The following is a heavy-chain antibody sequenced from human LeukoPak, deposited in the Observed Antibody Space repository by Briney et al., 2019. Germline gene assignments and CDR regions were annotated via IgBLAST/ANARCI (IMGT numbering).Heavy chain of an antibody. V-gene: IGHV3-74*03. CDR1: GFTLKNYW. Sequence: GESLRLSCETSGFTLKNYWMSWLRRAPGKGLEWVSRSKYDGSTAMYAESVKGRLTISRDNARGTLYLQMNSLRVDDTAVYYCAKLDWFDPCGRGILVTVSS. CDR3: AKLDWFDP. J-gene: IGHJ5*02. D-gene: IGHD5-24*01. CDR2: SKYDGSTA.